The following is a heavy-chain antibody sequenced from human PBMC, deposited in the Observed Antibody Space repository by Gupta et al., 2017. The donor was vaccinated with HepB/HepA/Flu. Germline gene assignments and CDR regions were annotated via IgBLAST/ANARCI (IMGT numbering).Heavy chain of an antibody. V-gene: IGHV3-9*01. CDR3: TTSPFAGFDI. J-gene: IGHJ3*02. Sequence: EVQLVESGGGLVQPGRSLRLSSVASGFIFENHVMHWARQAPGKGLEWVSAITWNSGYIGYADSVKGRFSISRDNAKNSLYLQMNSLRTEDTAFYYCTTSPFAGFDIWGQGTMVTVSS. CDR1: GFIFENHV. CDR2: ITWNSGYI.